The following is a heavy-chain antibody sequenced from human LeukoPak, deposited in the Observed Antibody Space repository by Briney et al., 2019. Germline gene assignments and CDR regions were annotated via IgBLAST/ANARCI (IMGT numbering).Heavy chain of an antibody. CDR1: GFTFSSYA. CDR2: ISYDGSNK. J-gene: IGHJ2*01. Sequence: GGSLRLSCAASGFTFSSYAMHWVRQAPGKGLEWVAVISYDGSNKYYADSVKGRFTISRDDAKNSLYLQMNSLTAEDTAEYYCARNKINTVTTGWYFDLWGRGTLVSVSS. D-gene: IGHD4-17*01. V-gene: IGHV3-30-3*01. CDR3: ARNKINTVTTGWYFDL.